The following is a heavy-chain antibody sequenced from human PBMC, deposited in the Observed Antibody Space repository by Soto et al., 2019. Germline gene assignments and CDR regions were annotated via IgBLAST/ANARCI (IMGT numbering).Heavy chain of an antibody. CDR1: GYTFTRYG. CDR2: ISAYNDNT. CDR3: AREGYCSSGRCALYSHEYFGMGV. D-gene: IGHD2-15*01. Sequence: ASVKVSCKASGYTFTRYGISWVRQAPGRGLEWMGWISAYNDNTNYAQKFQGRVTMTTDTFKNTAHMELRSLTSDDTAVYYCAREGYCSSGRCALYSHEYFGMGVWGLGTTVTVSS. V-gene: IGHV1-18*01. J-gene: IGHJ6*02.